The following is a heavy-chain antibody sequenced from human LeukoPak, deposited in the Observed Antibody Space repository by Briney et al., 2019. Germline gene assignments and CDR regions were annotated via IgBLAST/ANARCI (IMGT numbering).Heavy chain of an antibody. J-gene: IGHJ5*02. CDR2: MNPNSGNT. CDR3: ARGPYPYQLLYRGDDWFDP. V-gene: IGHV1-8*01. CDR1: GYTFTSYD. Sequence: GASVKVSCKASGYTFTSYDINWVRQATGQGLEWMGWMNPNSGNTGYAQKFQGRVTMTRNTSISTAYMELSSLRSEDTAVYYCARGPYPYQLLYRGDDWFDPCGQGTLVTVSS. D-gene: IGHD2-2*02.